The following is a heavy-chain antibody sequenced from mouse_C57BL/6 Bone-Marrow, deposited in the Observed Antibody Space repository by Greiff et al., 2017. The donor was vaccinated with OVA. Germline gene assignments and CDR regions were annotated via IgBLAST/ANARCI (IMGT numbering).Heavy chain of an antibody. J-gene: IGHJ1*03. CDR2: ISYSGST. V-gene: IGHV3-8*01. CDR3: ARSPSYYGSSYGYFDV. D-gene: IGHD1-1*01. CDR1: GYSITSDY. Sequence: EVKLVESGPGLAKPSQTLSLTCSVTGYSITSDYWNWIRKFPGNKLEYMGYISYSGSTYYNPSLKSRISITRDTSKNQYYLQLNSVTTEDTATYYCARSPSYYGSSYGYFDVWGTGTTVTVSS.